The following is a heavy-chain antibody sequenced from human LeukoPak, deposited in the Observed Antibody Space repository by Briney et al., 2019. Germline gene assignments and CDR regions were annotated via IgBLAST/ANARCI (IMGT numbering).Heavy chain of an antibody. CDR1: GFTFSNAW. Sequence: GGSLRLSCAASGFTFSNAWMSWVRQAPGKGLEWVGRIKSKTDGGTTDYAAPVKGRFTISRDDSKNTLYLQMNSLKTEDTAVYYCTTTFWGGYYPLYYFDYWGQGTLVTVFS. V-gene: IGHV3-15*01. CDR2: IKSKTDGGTT. J-gene: IGHJ4*02. D-gene: IGHD3-3*01. CDR3: TTTFWGGYYPLYYFDY.